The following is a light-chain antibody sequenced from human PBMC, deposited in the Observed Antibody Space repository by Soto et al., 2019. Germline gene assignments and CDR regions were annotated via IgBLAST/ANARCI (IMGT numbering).Light chain of an antibody. CDR2: KAS. Sequence: DIQMTQSPSPLSASVGDRFTITCRASQSINSWLAWYQQKPGKAPKLLIYKASSLESGVPSRFSGSGSGTEFALTITSLQPDDFATYYCQHYNTYPYTFGQGTRLEIK. CDR1: QSINSW. V-gene: IGKV1-5*03. J-gene: IGKJ2*01. CDR3: QHYNTYPYT.